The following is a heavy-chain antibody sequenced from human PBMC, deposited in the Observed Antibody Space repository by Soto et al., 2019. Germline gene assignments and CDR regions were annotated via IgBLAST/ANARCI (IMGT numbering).Heavy chain of an antibody. CDR2: IYPGGST. CDR1: GRSISGYY. J-gene: IGHJ4*02. V-gene: IGHV4-59*13. CDR3: ARGIGDVYFDY. D-gene: IGHD3-16*01. Sequence: SETLSPACTVSGRSISGYYWGCIRQFAGKGLECICYIYPGGSTNSNPSLKSRVNTAVDTSKSQFSLKLSSVIAADAVVYYCARGIGDVYFDYWGQGNVVTVSS.